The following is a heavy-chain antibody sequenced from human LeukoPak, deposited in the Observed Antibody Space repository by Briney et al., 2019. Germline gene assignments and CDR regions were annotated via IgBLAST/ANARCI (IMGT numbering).Heavy chain of an antibody. CDR1: GGSISSYY. Sequence: SKTLSLTCTVSGGSISSYYWSWIRQPPGKGLEWIGYIYYSGSTNYNPSLKSRVTISVDTSKNQFSLKLSSVTAADTAVYYCAREGRGVSVGMDVWGQGTTVTVSS. D-gene: IGHD2-8*01. CDR2: IYYSGST. CDR3: AREGRGVSVGMDV. V-gene: IGHV4-59*01. J-gene: IGHJ6*02.